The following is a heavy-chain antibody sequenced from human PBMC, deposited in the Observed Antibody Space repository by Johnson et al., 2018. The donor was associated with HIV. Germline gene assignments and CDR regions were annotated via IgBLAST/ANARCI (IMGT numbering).Heavy chain of an antibody. V-gene: IGHV3-9*01. D-gene: IGHD3-10*01. Sequence: VQLVESGGDLVQPGRSLRLSCAGSGFNFGDYAMHWVRQGPGKGLEWVAGINWDSGSIGYVDSVKGRFTISRDNAKNSLYLQMNSLRAEDTALYFWARDMVCGFWDIPWAFEACDVWGQGTMVTVS. CDR1: GFNFGDYA. J-gene: IGHJ3*01. CDR3: ARDMVCGFWDIPWAFEACDV. CDR2: INWDSGSI.